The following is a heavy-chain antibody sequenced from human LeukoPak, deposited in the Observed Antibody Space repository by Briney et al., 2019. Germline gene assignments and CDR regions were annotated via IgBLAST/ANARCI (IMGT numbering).Heavy chain of an antibody. D-gene: IGHD6-13*01. CDR3: ARYRYSSSWYTNIYYYYGMDV. J-gene: IGHJ6*02. Sequence: EASVKVSCKASGYTFTSYGISWVRQAPGQGLEWMGWISAYNGNTNYAQKLQGRVTMTTDTSTSTAYMELRSLRSDDTAVYYCARYRYSSSWYTNIYYYYGMDVWGQGTTVTVSS. CDR2: ISAYNGNT. V-gene: IGHV1-18*01. CDR1: GYTFTSYG.